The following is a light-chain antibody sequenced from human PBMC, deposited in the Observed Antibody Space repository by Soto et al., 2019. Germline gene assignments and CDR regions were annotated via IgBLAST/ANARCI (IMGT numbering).Light chain of an antibody. CDR1: SSDVGAYNY. CDR3: NSYAGNIGYV. J-gene: IGLJ1*01. CDR2: GVS. V-gene: IGLV2-14*03. Sequence: QSALTQPASVSGSPGQSITITWTETSSDVGAYNYVSWYQQHPGKAPKLMIYGVSNRPSGISNRFSGSKSGNTASLTISGLQPEDEADYYCNSYAGNIGYVFGTGTKLTVL.